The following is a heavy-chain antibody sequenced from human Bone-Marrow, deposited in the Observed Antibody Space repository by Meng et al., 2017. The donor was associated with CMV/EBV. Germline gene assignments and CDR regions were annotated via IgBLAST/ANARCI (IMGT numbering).Heavy chain of an antibody. CDR2: ISYDGSNK. V-gene: IGHV3-30-3*01. Sequence: GESLKISCAASGFTFSSYWMSWVRQAPGKGLEWVAVISYDGSNKYYADSVKGRFTISRDNSKNTLYLQMNSLRAEDTAVYYCARGRVYSAWGQGTLVTVSS. D-gene: IGHD2-8*01. J-gene: IGHJ5*02. CDR1: GFTFSSYW. CDR3: ARGRVYSA.